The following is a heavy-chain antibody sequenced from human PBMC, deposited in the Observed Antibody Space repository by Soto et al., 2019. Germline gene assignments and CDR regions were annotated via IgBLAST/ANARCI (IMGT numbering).Heavy chain of an antibody. Sequence: SETLSLTCTVSGDSVDSNDYYWTWIRQHPGNYLEWMGYIYDGGSAYYNPSLKSRLTISVDTSKNQFSLKLSSVTAADTAVYYCARDRGYSYGPYYFDSWGQGTLVTVSS. CDR1: GDSVDSNDYY. J-gene: IGHJ4*02. CDR3: ARDRGYSYGPYYFDS. CDR2: IYDGGSA. V-gene: IGHV4-31*03. D-gene: IGHD5-18*01.